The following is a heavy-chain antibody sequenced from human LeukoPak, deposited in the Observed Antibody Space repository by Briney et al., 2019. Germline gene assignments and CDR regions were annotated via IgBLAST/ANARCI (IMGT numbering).Heavy chain of an antibody. CDR3: ARDRSKGDFDY. V-gene: IGHV3-48*01. CDR2: ISSSGSII. D-gene: IGHD2-2*01. Sequence: GGSLRLSCAAPGFTFSSYSMNWVRQAPGKGLEWVSYISSSGSIIYYADSVKGRFTISRDDAKNSLYLQMSSLRAEDTAVYYCARDRSKGDFDYWGQGTLVTVSP. CDR1: GFTFSSYS. J-gene: IGHJ4*02.